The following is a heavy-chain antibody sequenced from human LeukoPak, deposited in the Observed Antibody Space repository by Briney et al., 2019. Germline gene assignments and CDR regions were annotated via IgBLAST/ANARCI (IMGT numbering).Heavy chain of an antibody. CDR2: INTDGSST. V-gene: IGHV3-74*01. Sequence: GGSLRLSCAASGFTFSSYWMHWVRQAPGKGLVWVSRINTDGSSTSYADSVKGRFTISRDNAKNTLYLQMNSLRAEDTAVYYCAREETGSGWYNDYRGQGTLVTVSS. CDR1: GFTFSSYW. J-gene: IGHJ4*02. CDR3: AREETGSGWYNDY. D-gene: IGHD6-19*01.